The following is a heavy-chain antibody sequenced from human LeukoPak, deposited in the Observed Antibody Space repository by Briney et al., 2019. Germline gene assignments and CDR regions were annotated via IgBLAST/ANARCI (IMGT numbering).Heavy chain of an antibody. D-gene: IGHD3-16*01. V-gene: IGHV3-7*04. CDR3: ARDRAYKSFDY. J-gene: IGHJ4*02. Sequence: QPGGSLRLSCAASGFTFSSYSMNWVRQAPGKGLEWVATIKPDGSEGSYVDSVKGRFTISRDNAKNSLFLQMISLRAEDTAVYYCARDRAYKSFDYWGQGALVTVSS. CDR2: IKPDGSEG. CDR1: GFTFSSYS.